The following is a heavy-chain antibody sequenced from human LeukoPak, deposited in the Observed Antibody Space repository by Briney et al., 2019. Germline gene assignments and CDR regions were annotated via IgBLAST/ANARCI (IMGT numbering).Heavy chain of an antibody. D-gene: IGHD3-16*01. Sequence: PGGSLRLSCAGFGFTFSSYWMSWVRQAPGKGLEWVANINQDGSEKYYVDSVKGRFTISRDNAKNSLYLQMNSLRAEDTAVYYCARGGYNWFDPWGQGTLVTVSS. V-gene: IGHV3-7*01. CDR1: GFTFSSYW. J-gene: IGHJ5*02. CDR2: INQDGSEK. CDR3: ARGGYNWFDP.